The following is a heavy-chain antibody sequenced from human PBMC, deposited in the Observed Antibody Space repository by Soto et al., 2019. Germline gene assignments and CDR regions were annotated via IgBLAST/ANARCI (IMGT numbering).Heavy chain of an antibody. Sequence: QVQLQESGPGLVKSSETLSLTCTVSGDSVSSGSYYWSWIRQPPGKGLEWIGYIYYSGYTNYNPSLKSRVTISLDTSKNQFSLRLSSVTAADTAVYYCARAPVMKEADWFDPWGQGTLVTVSS. J-gene: IGHJ5*02. V-gene: IGHV4-61*01. CDR2: IYYSGYT. D-gene: IGHD2-21*01. CDR1: GDSVSSGSYY. CDR3: ARAPVMKEADWFDP.